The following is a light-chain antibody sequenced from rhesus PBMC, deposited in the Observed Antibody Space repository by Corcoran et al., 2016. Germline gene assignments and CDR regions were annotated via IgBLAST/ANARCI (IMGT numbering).Light chain of an antibody. CDR2: KAS. V-gene: IGKV1-22*01. CDR3: LQYTSSLT. Sequence: DIQMTQSPSSLPASVGDTVTITCRASQSISSGLDWYQQKPGKAPKLLIYKASSLQSGVPSRFSVSGSGTDFPLTLSSLQPEDFATSYCLQYTSSLTFGPGTKLDIK. CDR1: QSISSG. J-gene: IGKJ3*01.